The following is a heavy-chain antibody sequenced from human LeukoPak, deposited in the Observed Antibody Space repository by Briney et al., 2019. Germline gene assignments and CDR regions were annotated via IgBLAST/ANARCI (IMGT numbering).Heavy chain of an antibody. CDR3: ARDGSLSGAFDI. V-gene: IGHV3-48*03. CDR2: ISSYGGDK. D-gene: IGHD3-10*01. CDR1: GFTFISYE. Sequence: GGSLRLSCAASGFTFISYEMNWVRQAPGKGLEWISYISSYGGDKYYADSVKGRFTISRDDAKNSLYLQMNSLRAEDTAVYYCARDGSLSGAFDIWGQGTMVTVSS. J-gene: IGHJ3*02.